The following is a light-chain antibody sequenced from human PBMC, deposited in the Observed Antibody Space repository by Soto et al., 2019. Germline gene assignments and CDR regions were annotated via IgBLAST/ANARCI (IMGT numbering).Light chain of an antibody. Sequence: QSALTQPASVSRSPGQSITISCTGSSSDVGGYTFVSWYQQHPGKAPKLMIYDVSNGPSGVSNRFSGSKSGNTASLTISGLQAEDEADYYCSSYTTSSTYVFGTRTKLTVL. CDR3: SSYTTSSTYV. CDR2: DVS. CDR1: SSDVGGYTF. J-gene: IGLJ1*01. V-gene: IGLV2-14*03.